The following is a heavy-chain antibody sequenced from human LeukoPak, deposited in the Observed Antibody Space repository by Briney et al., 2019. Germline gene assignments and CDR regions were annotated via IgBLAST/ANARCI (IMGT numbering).Heavy chain of an antibody. Sequence: GGSLRLSCAASGFTLSSHAMSWVRQAPGKGLEGVAAMSGGGENIYYADSVKGRFTISRDNPKNMLYLQMNSLRAEDTAVYYCARDSQLGSQGYFDYWGQGTLVTVSS. CDR1: GFTLSSHA. V-gene: IGHV3-23*01. CDR3: ARDSQLGSQGYFDY. D-gene: IGHD5-18*01. J-gene: IGHJ4*02. CDR2: MSGGGENI.